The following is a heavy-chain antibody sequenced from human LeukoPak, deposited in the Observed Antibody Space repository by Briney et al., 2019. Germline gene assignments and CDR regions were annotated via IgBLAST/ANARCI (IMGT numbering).Heavy chain of an antibody. J-gene: IGHJ4*02. CDR1: GGSISSYY. Sequence: SETLSLTCTVSGGSISSYYWSWIRQPPGKGLEWIAYIYYSGTTNYNPSLKSRLNISLDTSKNQFSLGLISVNAADASVYYCARPHDGSGFYFGYWGQGTLVTVSS. CDR3: ARPHDGSGFYFGY. D-gene: IGHD3-22*01. CDR2: IYYSGTT. V-gene: IGHV4-59*01.